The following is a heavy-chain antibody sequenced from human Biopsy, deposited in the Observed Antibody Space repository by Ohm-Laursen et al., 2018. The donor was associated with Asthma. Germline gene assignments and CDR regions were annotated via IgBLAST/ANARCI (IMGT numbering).Heavy chain of an antibody. V-gene: IGHV3-33*01. Sequence: SLRLSCSASGFTFSSYGMHWVRQAPGKGLEWVAVIWYDGSIKYYADSVKGRFSISRDNSKNTLYLQMSSLRVEDTAVFYRARAKSGSFYSPADYWGQGTLVTVSS. CDR1: GFTFSSYG. D-gene: IGHD1-26*01. J-gene: IGHJ4*02. CDR2: IWYDGSIK. CDR3: ARAKSGSFYSPADY.